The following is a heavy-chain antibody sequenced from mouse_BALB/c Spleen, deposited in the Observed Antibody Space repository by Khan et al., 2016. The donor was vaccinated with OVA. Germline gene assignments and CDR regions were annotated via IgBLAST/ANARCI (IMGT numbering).Heavy chain of an antibody. J-gene: IGHJ4*01. D-gene: IGHD2-2*01. CDR1: GFTFSSYA. CDR3: ARVLVDYDAMAY. V-gene: IGHV5-9-3*01. Sequence: EVELVESGGGLVKPGGSLKLSCSAAGFTFSSYAMSWVRQTPEKRLEWVATISSGGHYTFYPDSVKGRFTISRDNAKNTLFLQMSSLRTEDTAMYCCARVLVDYDAMAYWGQGTSVTVSS. CDR2: ISSGGHYT.